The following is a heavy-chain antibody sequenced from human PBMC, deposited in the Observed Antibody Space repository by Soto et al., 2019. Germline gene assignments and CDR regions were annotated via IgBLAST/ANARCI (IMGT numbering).Heavy chain of an antibody. V-gene: IGHV5-10-1*01. Sequence: LGESLKISCKGSGYSFTGYWISWVRQMPGKGLEWMGRIDPSDSYTNYSPSFQGHVTISADKSISTAYLQWSSLKASDTAMYYCARHAGGRYNWFDPWGQGTLVTVSS. CDR3: ARHAGGRYNWFDP. D-gene: IGHD6-19*01. CDR1: GYSFTGYW. J-gene: IGHJ5*02. CDR2: IDPSDSYT.